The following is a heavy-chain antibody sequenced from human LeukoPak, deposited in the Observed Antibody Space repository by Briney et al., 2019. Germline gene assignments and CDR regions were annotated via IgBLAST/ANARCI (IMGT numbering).Heavy chain of an antibody. D-gene: IGHD3-22*01. CDR3: AGVQNSWHYDSSGYVYY. J-gene: IGHJ4*02. Sequence: PGGSLRLSCAASGFTFSDYAMHWVRQAPGKGLDWVAVISYDGSKKYYADSVKGRFTISRDNSKNTLYLQMNSLRTEDTAVYYCAGVQNSWHYDSSGYVYYWGQGTLVTVSS. CDR1: GFTFSDYA. V-gene: IGHV3-30*04. CDR2: ISYDGSKK.